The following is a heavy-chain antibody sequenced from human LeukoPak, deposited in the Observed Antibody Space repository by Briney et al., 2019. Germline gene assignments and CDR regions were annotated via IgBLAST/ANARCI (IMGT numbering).Heavy chain of an antibody. J-gene: IGHJ4*02. CDR1: GFTFSRYS. V-gene: IGHV3-48*02. Sequence: GGSLRLSCAASGFTFSRYSVNWVRQAPGKGLEWVADIRTSSGGIYYADSVKGRFTISRDNSKNTLYLQMNSLRDEDTAEYYCARGVEGVMKDFDYWGQGTLVTVSS. CDR2: IRTSSGGI. CDR3: ARGVEGVMKDFDY. D-gene: IGHD3-16*01.